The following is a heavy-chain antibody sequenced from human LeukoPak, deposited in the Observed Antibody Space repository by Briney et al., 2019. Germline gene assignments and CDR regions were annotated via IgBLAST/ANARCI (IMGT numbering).Heavy chain of an antibody. CDR3: ARGPSTGATFDI. CDR2: IYTSGST. D-gene: IGHD4-17*01. J-gene: IGHJ3*02. Sequence: SETLSLTCTVSGGSISSGSYYWSWIRQPAGKGLEWIGRIYTSGSTNYNPSLKSRVTISVDTSKNQFSLKLSPVTAADTAVYYCARGPSTGATFDIWGQGTMVTVSS. CDR1: GGSISSGSYY. V-gene: IGHV4-61*02.